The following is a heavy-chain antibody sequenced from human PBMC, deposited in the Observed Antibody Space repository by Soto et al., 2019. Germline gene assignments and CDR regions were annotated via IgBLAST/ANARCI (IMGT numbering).Heavy chain of an antibody. CDR1: GFPFSSYG. D-gene: IGHD4-17*01. J-gene: IGHJ5*02. CDR3: ARGNYGDYASGGNWFDP. CDR2: IWYDGSNK. V-gene: IGHV3-33*01. Sequence: GGSLRLSCAASGFPFSSYGMHLVRQSPGKGLEWVAVIWYDGSNKYYADSVKGRFTISRDNSKNTLYLQMNSLRAEDTAVYYCARGNYGDYASGGNWFDPSGQGTLVTVSS.